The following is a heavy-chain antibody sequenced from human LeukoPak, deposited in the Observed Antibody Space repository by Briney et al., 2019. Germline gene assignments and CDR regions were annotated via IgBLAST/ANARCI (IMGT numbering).Heavy chain of an antibody. CDR1: GFAFSSYA. J-gene: IGHJ4*02. CDR2: ISGSGGST. Sequence: GGSLRLSCAASGFAFSSYAMSWVRQAPGEGLEWVSAISGSGGSTYYADSVKGRFTISRDNSKNTLYLQMNSLRAEDTAVYYCAKDRYDSSGMGYFDYWGQGTLVTVSS. CDR3: AKDRYDSSGMGYFDY. V-gene: IGHV3-23*01. D-gene: IGHD3-22*01.